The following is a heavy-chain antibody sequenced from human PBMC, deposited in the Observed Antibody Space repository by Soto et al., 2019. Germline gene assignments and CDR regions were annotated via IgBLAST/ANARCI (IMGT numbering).Heavy chain of an antibody. V-gene: IGHV4-31*03. CDR1: GGSISSGGYY. CDR2: IYYSGST. CDR3: AGTLNRRYCSSTSCDNTLGFAFDI. Sequence: NPSETLSLTCTVSGGSISSGGYYWSWIRQHPGKGLEWIGYIYYSGSTYYNPSLKSRVTISVDTSKNQFSLKLSSVTAADTAVYYCAGTLNRRYCSSTSCDNTLGFAFDIWGQGTMVTVSS. J-gene: IGHJ3*02. D-gene: IGHD2-2*01.